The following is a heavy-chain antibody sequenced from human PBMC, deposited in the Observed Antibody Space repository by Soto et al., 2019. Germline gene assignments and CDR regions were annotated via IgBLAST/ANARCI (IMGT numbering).Heavy chain of an antibody. CDR2: ISGSGGST. D-gene: IGHD3-10*01. Sequence: PGGSLRLSCAASGFTFSSYAMSWVRQAPGKGLEWVSAISGSGGSTYYADSVKGRFTISRDNSKNTLYLQMNSLRAEDTAVYYCAKDYYGSGSYGYGMDVWGQGTTVTVSS. CDR1: GFTFSSYA. V-gene: IGHV3-23*01. CDR3: AKDYYGSGSYGYGMDV. J-gene: IGHJ6*02.